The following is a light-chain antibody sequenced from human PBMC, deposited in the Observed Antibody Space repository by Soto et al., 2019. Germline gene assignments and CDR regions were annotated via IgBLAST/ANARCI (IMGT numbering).Light chain of an antibody. CDR1: SSDFGTYNS. CDR2: DVT. V-gene: IGLV2-14*01. CDR3: TSYTTSSTLV. Sequence: QSALTQPASVSGSPGQSITISCTGTSSDFGTYNSVSWYQQHAGKVPKLMIYDVTNRPSGVSDRFSGSKSGNTASLTISGLQAEDEADYYCTSYTTSSTLVFGGGTKLTVL. J-gene: IGLJ2*01.